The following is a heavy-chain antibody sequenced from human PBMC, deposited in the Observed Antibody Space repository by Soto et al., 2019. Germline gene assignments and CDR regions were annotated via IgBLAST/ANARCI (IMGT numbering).Heavy chain of an antibody. D-gene: IGHD2-15*01. CDR2: ISAYNGNT. CDR3: ARSPIVVVVAATPDNWFDP. CDR1: GYTFTSYG. V-gene: IGHV1-18*04. Sequence: ASVKVSCKASGYTFTSYGISWVRQAPGQGLEWMGWISAYNGNTNYAQKLQGRVTMTTDTSTSTAYMELRSLRSDDTAVYYCARSPIVVVVAATPDNWFDPWGQGTLVTVSS. J-gene: IGHJ5*02.